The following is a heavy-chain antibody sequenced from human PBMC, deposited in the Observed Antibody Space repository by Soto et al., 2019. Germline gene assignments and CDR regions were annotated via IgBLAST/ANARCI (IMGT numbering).Heavy chain of an antibody. CDR3: ARVGHYYYGIDV. CDR1: GYTFTTYI. CDR2: INAGNDNT. Sequence: QVQLVQSGAEVKKPGASVKVSCKASGYTFTTYIMHWVRQAPGQRLEWMGWINAGNDNTKYSQKFQGRVTITRDTSASTVYMELSSLSSEDTAVYYCARVGHYYYGIDVWGQGTTVTVSS. D-gene: IGHD3-3*01. V-gene: IGHV1-3*01. J-gene: IGHJ6*02.